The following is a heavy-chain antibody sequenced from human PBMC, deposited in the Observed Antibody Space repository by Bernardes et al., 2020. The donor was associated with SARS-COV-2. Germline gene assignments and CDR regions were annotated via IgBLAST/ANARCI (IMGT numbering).Heavy chain of an antibody. CDR1: GGSISSSSYY. CDR2: IYYSGST. D-gene: IGHD3-10*01. V-gene: IGHV4-39*01. Sequence: SETLSLTCTVSGGSISSSSYYWGWIRQSPGKGLEWIGSIYYSGSTYYNPSLKSRVTISVDTSKNQFSLKLSSVTAADTAVYYCARQPMVRGVIIINYYYGMDVGGQGTTVTVSS. J-gene: IGHJ6*02. CDR3: ARQPMVRGVIIINYYYGMDV.